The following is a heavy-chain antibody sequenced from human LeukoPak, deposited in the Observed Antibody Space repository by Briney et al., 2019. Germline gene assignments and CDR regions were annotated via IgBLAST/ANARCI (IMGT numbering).Heavy chain of an antibody. Sequence: GGSLRLSCVGSGFTFSNYAMTWVRQAPGKGLEWVAFIWHDGNNKYHADSVKGRFAISRDNSKNTLYLQMNSLRAEDTAIYYCARGSLLDKGSFDYWGQGTLVTVSS. CDR2: IWHDGNNK. CDR3: ARGSLLDKGSFDY. D-gene: IGHD2-21*01. CDR1: GFTFSNYA. J-gene: IGHJ4*02. V-gene: IGHV3-33*08.